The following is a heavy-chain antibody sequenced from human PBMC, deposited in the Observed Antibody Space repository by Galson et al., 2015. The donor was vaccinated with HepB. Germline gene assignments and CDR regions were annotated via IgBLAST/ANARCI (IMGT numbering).Heavy chain of an antibody. J-gene: IGHJ4*02. V-gene: IGHV4-59*08. CDR3: ARHGGGYSFDY. Sequence: TLSLTCTVSGGSISSWYWSWIRQPPGKGLEWIGYIYYGGSANCNPSLKSRVTISLDTSKNQFSLKLTSVTAADTAVYYCARHGGGYSFDYWGQGTLLTVSS. CDR2: IYYGGSA. D-gene: IGHD5-18*01. CDR1: GGSISSWY.